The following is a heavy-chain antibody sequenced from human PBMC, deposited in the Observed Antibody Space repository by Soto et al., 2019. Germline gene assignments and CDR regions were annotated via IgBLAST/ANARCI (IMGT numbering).Heavy chain of an antibody. CDR1: GGSISSYY. CDR3: ARNLAAAGTRGVFDY. Sequence: SETLSLTCTVSGGSISSYYWSWIRQPPGKGLEWIGYIYYSGSTNYNPSLKSRVTISVDTSKNQFSLKLSSVTAADTAVYYCARNLAAAGTRGVFDYWGQGTLVTVSS. CDR2: IYYSGST. J-gene: IGHJ4*02. D-gene: IGHD6-13*01. V-gene: IGHV4-59*01.